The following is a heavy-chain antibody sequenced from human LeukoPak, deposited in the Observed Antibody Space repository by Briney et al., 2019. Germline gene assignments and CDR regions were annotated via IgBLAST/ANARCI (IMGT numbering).Heavy chain of an antibody. J-gene: IGHJ6*02. CDR3: ARDRSAGMYGMDV. CDR2: ISYDGSRR. CDR1: GFTFSSYA. V-gene: IGHV3-30*04. Sequence: GGSLRLSCAASGFTFSSYAMNWVRQAPGKGLEWVAAISYDGSRRFYADSVKGRFTISRDNSKNTLYLQMNSLTLEDTAVFYCARDRSAGMYGMDVWGQGTTVTVSS.